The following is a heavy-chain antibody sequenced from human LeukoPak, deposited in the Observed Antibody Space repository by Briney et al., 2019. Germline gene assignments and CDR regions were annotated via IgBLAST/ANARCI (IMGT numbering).Heavy chain of an antibody. J-gene: IGHJ4*02. CDR3: ASGQLRIAAAGTQGLPTH. CDR1: GYTFTSYY. CDR2: INPSGGSA. V-gene: IGHV1-46*01. D-gene: IGHD6-13*01. Sequence: ASVKVSCKASGYTFTSYYMHWVRQAPGQGLEWMGIINPSGGSASYAQEFQGRVTMTRDTSTSTVYMELSSLKSEDTAVYYCASGQLRIAAAGTQGLPTHWGRGTLVTVSS.